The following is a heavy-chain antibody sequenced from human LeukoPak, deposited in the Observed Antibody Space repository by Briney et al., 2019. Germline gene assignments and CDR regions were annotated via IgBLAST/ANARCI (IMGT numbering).Heavy chain of an antibody. CDR2: INHSGST. CDR3: ARGLRGQWLVRGYFDY. V-gene: IGHV4-34*01. D-gene: IGHD6-19*01. Sequence: SGTLSLTCAVYGGSFSGYYWSWIRQPPGKGLEWIGEINHSGSTNYNPSLKSRVTISVDTSKNQFSLKLSSVTAADTAVYYCARGLRGQWLVRGYFDYWGQGTLVTVSS. CDR1: GGSFSGYY. J-gene: IGHJ4*02.